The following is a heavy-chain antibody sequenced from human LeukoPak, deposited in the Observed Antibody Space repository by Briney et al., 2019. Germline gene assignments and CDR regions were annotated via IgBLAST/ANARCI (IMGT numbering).Heavy chain of an antibody. V-gene: IGHV3-64*01. CDR2: ISSNGGST. Sequence: GGSLRLSCVVSGFTFSSYAMHWVRQAPGKGLEYVSAISSNGGSTYYANSVKGRFTISRDNSKNTLYLQMGNLRAEDMAVYYCARELHDSCGLDAFDIWGQGTMVTVSS. D-gene: IGHD3-22*01. CDR1: GFTFSSYA. J-gene: IGHJ3*02. CDR3: ARELHDSCGLDAFDI.